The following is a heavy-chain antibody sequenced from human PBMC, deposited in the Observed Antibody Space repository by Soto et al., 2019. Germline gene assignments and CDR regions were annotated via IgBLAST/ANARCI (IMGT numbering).Heavy chain of an antibody. CDR3: ARRGYSSSWYSYYYYGMDV. CDR1: GYTFTSYD. J-gene: IGHJ6*02. D-gene: IGHD6-13*01. CDR2: MNPNSGNT. Sequence: QVQLVQSGAEVKKPGASVKVSCKASGYTFTSYDINWVRQATGQGLEWMGWMNPNSGNTGSAQKFQGRVTMTRNTSITTAYMELSSLRSEDTAVYYCARRGYSSSWYSYYYYGMDVWGQGTTVTVSS. V-gene: IGHV1-8*01.